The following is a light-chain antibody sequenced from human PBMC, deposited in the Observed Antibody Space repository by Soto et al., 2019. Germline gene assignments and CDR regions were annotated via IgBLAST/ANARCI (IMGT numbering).Light chain of an antibody. CDR1: QSVYSN. Sequence: EIVMTQSPATLSVSPGERATLSCRASQSVYSNLAWYQQKPGQAPRLLISGASTRATGIPARFSGSGSGTEFTLTLSSLQSEDLAVYYCQQYNNWTSYTFGQGTKLEIK. CDR2: GAS. J-gene: IGKJ2*01. CDR3: QQYNNWTSYT. V-gene: IGKV3-15*01.